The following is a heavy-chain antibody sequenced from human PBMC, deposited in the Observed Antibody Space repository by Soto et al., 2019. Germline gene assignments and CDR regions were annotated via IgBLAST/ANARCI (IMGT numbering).Heavy chain of an antibody. V-gene: IGHV4-31*03. J-gene: IGHJ6*02. CDR3: ARRGGSSSGYYYYTMDV. CDR1: SDSMNSGGYY. CDR2: IYSNGDT. D-gene: IGHD6-6*01. Sequence: SETLSLTCSVSSDSMNSGGYYWSWICQHPGKGLEWIGYIYSNGDTYYNPSLKSRVTISVDTSKNQFSLNLTSVTAADTAVYYCARRGGSSSGYYYYTMDVWGQGTTVTVSS.